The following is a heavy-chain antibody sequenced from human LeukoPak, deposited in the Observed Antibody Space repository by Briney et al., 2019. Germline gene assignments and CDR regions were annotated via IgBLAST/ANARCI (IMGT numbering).Heavy chain of an antibody. CDR3: ARGEAWIQLWYYFDY. CDR1: GFTFSSYA. D-gene: IGHD5-18*01. J-gene: IGHJ4*02. CDR2: ITYDGSNK. Sequence: GRSLRLSCAASGFTFSSYAMHWVRQAPGKGLEWVAVITYDGSNKYYADSVKGRFTISRDNSKNTLYLQMNSLRAEDTAVYYCARGEAWIQLWYYFDYWGQGTLVTVSS. V-gene: IGHV3-30*04.